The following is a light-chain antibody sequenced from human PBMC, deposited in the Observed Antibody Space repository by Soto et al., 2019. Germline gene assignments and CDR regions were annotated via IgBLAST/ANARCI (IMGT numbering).Light chain of an antibody. CDR2: EVT. CDR3: SSFAGGGNPVL. Sequence: QSALTQPPSASGSLGQSVTISCTGTSSDVGGYNYVSWHQQHPGKAPKVMISEVTKRPPGVPDRFSGSKSGNTASLTVSGLQAEDEADDYCSSFAGGGNPVLLGGGTKLTVL. CDR1: SSDVGGYNY. V-gene: IGLV2-8*01. J-gene: IGLJ2*01.